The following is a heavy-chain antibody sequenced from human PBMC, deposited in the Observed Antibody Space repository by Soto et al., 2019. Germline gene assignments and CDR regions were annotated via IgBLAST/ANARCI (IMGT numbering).Heavy chain of an antibody. CDR1: GYTFTSYG. Sequence: ASVKVSCKASGYTFTSYGISWVRQAPGQGLEWMGWISAYNGNTNYAQKLQGRVTMTTDTSTSTAYMELRSLSSDDTAVYYCATYPRPRIAAAGTYSDYWGQGTLVTVSS. CDR2: ISAYNGNT. J-gene: IGHJ4*02. D-gene: IGHD6-13*01. CDR3: ATYPRPRIAAAGTYSDY. V-gene: IGHV1-18*04.